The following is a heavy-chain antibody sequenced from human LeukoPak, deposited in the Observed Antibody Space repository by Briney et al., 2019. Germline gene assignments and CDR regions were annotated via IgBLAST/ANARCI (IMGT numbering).Heavy chain of an antibody. J-gene: IGHJ4*02. Sequence: GGSLRLSCAASGFTSSNYNMNWVRQAPGEGLEWVSFISSSSSNIYYADSVKGRFTISRDNAKNSLYLQINSLRAEDTAVYFCASAMSGSYRYWGQGTLVTVSS. CDR2: ISSSSSNI. V-gene: IGHV3-48*01. CDR1: GFTSSNYN. CDR3: ASAMSGSYRY. D-gene: IGHD3-16*02.